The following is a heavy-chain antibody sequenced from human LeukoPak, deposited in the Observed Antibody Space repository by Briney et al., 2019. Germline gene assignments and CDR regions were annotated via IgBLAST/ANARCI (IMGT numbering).Heavy chain of an antibody. CDR3: ARDGSGYYGYFDL. V-gene: IGHV4-59*01. D-gene: IGHD3-3*01. J-gene: IGHJ2*01. CDR2: IYYSGST. CDR1: GGSISIYY. Sequence: SETLSLTCTVSGGSISIYYWSWIRQPPGKGLEWIGYIYYSGSTNYNPSLRSRVTISVDASKNQFSLKLSSVTAADTAVYYCARDGSGYYGYFDLWGRGTLVTVSS.